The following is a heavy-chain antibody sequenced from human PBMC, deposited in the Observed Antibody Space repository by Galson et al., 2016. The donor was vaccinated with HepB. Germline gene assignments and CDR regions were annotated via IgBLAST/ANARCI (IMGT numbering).Heavy chain of an antibody. Sequence: SVKVSCKASGVTFISYAFSWVRQAPGQGLEWMGRIVPILAMANYAQKFQGRVTITADKSTNTAYMELSSLGSEDTAVYYCTTDAVAAAGTRHFYHYGMDVWGQGTTVTVSS. D-gene: IGHD6-13*01. CDR3: TTDAVAAAGTRHFYHYGMDV. V-gene: IGHV1-69*04. CDR1: GVTFISYA. CDR2: IVPILAMA. J-gene: IGHJ6*02.